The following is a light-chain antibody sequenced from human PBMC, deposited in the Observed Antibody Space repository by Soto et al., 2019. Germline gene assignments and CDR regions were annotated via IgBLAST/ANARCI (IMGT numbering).Light chain of an antibody. Sequence: DIQMTQSPSSLSTSVGDRVTITCRASQSISSYLNWYQQKPGKAPKLLIYAASNLQSGVPSRFSGSGSGTDFTLTISSLQPEDFATYYCQQSFNTIFTFGPGTKVEIK. J-gene: IGKJ3*01. CDR3: QQSFNTIFT. V-gene: IGKV1-39*01. CDR2: AAS. CDR1: QSISSY.